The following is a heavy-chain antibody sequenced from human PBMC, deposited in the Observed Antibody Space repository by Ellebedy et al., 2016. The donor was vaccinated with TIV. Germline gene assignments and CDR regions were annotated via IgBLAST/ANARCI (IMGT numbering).Heavy chain of an antibody. D-gene: IGHD5/OR15-5a*01. Sequence: GGSLRLSCAASGFSFSNYAMTWVRQAPGKGLEWVSDVSGSGGRTYYADSVKGRFTISRDNSKNNLYLQMNSLRADDTAVYYCAKDPTVVVVSPFDSWGQGTLVTVSA. CDR2: VSGSGGRT. CDR3: AKDPTVVVVSPFDS. CDR1: GFSFSNYA. J-gene: IGHJ4*02. V-gene: IGHV3-23*01.